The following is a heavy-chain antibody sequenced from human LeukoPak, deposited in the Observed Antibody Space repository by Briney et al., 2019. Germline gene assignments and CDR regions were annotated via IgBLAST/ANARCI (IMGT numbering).Heavy chain of an antibody. D-gene: IGHD3-22*01. CDR3: ARHTTYYYDSSGYYRY. CDR1: GFTFSSYA. J-gene: IGHJ4*02. CDR2: ISGSGGST. V-gene: IGHV3-23*01. Sequence: PGGSLRLSCAASGFTFSSYAMSWVRQAPGKGLEWVSAISGSGGSTYYADSVKGRFTISRDNSKNTLYLQMNSLRAEGTAVYYCARHTTYYYDSSGYYRYWGQGALVTVSS.